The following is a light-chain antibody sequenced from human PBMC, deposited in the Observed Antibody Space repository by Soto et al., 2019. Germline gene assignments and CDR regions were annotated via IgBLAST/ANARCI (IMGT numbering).Light chain of an antibody. J-gene: IGKJ2*01. CDR2: LDS. CDR1: QSLLSSNGNNF. CDR3: MQTLQTPYT. Sequence: DIIMTQSRLSLPVTPGEPASISCRSSQSLLSSNGNNFLDWYLQKTGHSPQLLIYLDSNRASGVHDRSSGIGSGTDFTLKIIRVEREDVGVYYCMQTLQTPYTLGQATKLEIK. V-gene: IGKV2-28*01.